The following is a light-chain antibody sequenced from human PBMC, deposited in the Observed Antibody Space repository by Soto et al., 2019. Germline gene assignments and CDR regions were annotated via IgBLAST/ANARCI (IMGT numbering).Light chain of an antibody. J-gene: IGKJ1*01. Sequence: IVFCHCPVTLSVSPRDSATLPCRASQSVGPNLVWYQQRFGQSPRLLIYDVSTRATGVPARFSGSGSETEFTLTISSLQPDDFTTYYCQHNNSYSEAFGQGTKVDIK. V-gene: IGKV3-15*01. CDR2: DVS. CDR1: QSVGPN. CDR3: QHNNSYSEA.